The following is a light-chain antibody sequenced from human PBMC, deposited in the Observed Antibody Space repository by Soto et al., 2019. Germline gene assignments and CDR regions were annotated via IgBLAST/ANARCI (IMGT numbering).Light chain of an antibody. CDR2: AAS. CDR3: QQYDDSMT. V-gene: IGKV1-39*01. J-gene: IGKJ1*01. Sequence: DIQMTQSPSSLSASVGDRVTITCRASQIISTYLNWYQQRAGLAPRLLIYAASSLQSGVPPRFSGSGSGTDFTLTISRLEPEDFAVYHCQQYDDSMTFGQGTKVDIK. CDR1: QIISTY.